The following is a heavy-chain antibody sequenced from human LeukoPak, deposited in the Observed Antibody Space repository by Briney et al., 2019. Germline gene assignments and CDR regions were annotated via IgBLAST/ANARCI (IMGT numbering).Heavy chain of an antibody. CDR3: ASGYCSSTSCYNGRWFGHNPLDY. D-gene: IGHD2-2*02. J-gene: IGHJ4*02. V-gene: IGHV4-31*03. CDR1: GGSISSGGYY. CDR2: IYYSGST. Sequence: SETLSLTCTVSGGSISSGGYYWSWIRQHPGKGLEWIGYIYYSGSTYYNPSLKSRVTISVDTSKNQFSLKLSSVTAADTAVYYCASGYCSSTSCYNGRWFGHNPLDYWGQGTLVTVSS.